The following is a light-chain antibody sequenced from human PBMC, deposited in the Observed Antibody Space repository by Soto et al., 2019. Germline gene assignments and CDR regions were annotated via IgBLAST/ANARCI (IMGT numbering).Light chain of an antibody. V-gene: IGKV3-15*01. CDR1: QSITNY. Sequence: MTQSPSSVSASVGATVTITCRASQSITNYLTWYQQKPGQPPRLLIYAASTRVTTIPARFSGSGFGTDFTLTISKVEPEDFAVYYCQQYGTPRSVTFGQGTRLEI. CDR2: AAS. CDR3: QQYGTPRSVT. J-gene: IGKJ5*01.